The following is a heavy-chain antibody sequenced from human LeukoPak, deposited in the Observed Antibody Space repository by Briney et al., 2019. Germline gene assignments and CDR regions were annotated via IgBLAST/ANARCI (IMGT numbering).Heavy chain of an antibody. CDR3: AKDINIQLWLGASYYYYGMDV. V-gene: IGHV3-23*01. CDR1: GFTFNTYA. Sequence: LPGGSLRLSCAASGFTFNTYAMTWVRQAPGKGLEWVSGISGSGGTTNYADSVKGRFTISRDNAKNSLYLQMNSLRAEDTALYYCAKDINIQLWLGASYYYYGMDVWGQGTTVTVSS. J-gene: IGHJ6*02. D-gene: IGHD5-18*01. CDR2: ISGSGGTT.